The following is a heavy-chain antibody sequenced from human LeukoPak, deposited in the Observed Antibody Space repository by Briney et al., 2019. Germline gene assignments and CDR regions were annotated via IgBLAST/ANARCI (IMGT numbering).Heavy chain of an antibody. Sequence: PSETLSLTCTVSGGSLRSSAYYWGWIRQPPGKGLEWIGSLSYGGTTYYNPSLKSRTTISIDTSKNQFSLKVTSVTAADTAVYYCPRWGPGWGIEYWGQGTLVTVSS. D-gene: IGHD6-19*01. CDR2: LSYGGTT. CDR1: GGSLRSSAYY. J-gene: IGHJ4*02. CDR3: PRWGPGWGIEY. V-gene: IGHV4-39*01.